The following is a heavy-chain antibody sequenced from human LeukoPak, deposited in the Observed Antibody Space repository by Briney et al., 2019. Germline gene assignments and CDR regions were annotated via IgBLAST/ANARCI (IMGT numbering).Heavy chain of an antibody. CDR1: GFTFSDYW. CDR2: IKQDGSQR. D-gene: IGHD6-6*01. J-gene: IGHJ4*02. CDR3: ARRGGSSSRRSPIDY. V-gene: IGHV3-7*01. Sequence: QSGGSLRLSCTASGFTFSDYWMTWVRQAPGKGPEWGANIKQDGSQRYYVDSVRGRFTISRDNAKNSLFLQMNGLRAEDTAVYYCARRGGSSSRRSPIDYWGQGTLVTVSS.